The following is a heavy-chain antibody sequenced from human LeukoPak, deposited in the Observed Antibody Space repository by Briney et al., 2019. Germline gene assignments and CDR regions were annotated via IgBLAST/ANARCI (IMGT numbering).Heavy chain of an antibody. CDR3: ARVDNYYGLGSFGASHYYYMDV. Sequence: SETLSLTCAVSGYSISSGYYWGWTRQPPGKGLEWIARIDRTGNRYYNPPLKSRVTISVDTSKNQLSLKLTSLTAADTAIYYCARVDNYYGLGSFGASHYYYMDVWGKGTTVTVS. V-gene: IGHV4-38-2*01. J-gene: IGHJ6*03. CDR2: IDRTGNR. D-gene: IGHD3-10*01. CDR1: GYSISSGYY.